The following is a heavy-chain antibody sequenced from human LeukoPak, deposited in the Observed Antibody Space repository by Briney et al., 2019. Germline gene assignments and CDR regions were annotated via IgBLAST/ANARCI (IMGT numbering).Heavy chain of an antibody. V-gene: IGHV1-18*01. CDR3: ARDSSGWYHWFDP. CDR1: RGTFNNNA. Sequence: ASVKVSCKASRGTFNNNAISWVRQAPGQGLEWMGWISGYNDNTNYAQKLQGRVTMTTDTSTSTAYMELRSLRSDDTAVYYCARDSSGWYHWFDPWGQGTLVTVSS. D-gene: IGHD6-19*01. J-gene: IGHJ5*02. CDR2: ISGYNDNT.